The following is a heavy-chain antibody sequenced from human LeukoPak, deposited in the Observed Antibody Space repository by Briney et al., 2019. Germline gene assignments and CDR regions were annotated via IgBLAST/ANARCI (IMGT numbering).Heavy chain of an antibody. CDR1: GGSFSGYY. Sequence: SETLSLTCAVYGGSFSGYYWSCIRQPPGKGLEWSGEINHSGSTNYNPSLKSRVTISVDTSKNQFSLKLSSVPAADTAVYYCAESFEWLRFGGAFDIWGQGTMVTVSS. V-gene: IGHV4-34*01. J-gene: IGHJ3*02. CDR3: AESFEWLRFGGAFDI. CDR2: INHSGST. D-gene: IGHD5-12*01.